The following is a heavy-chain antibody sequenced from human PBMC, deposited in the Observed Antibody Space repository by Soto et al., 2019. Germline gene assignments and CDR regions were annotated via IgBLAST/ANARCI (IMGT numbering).Heavy chain of an antibody. CDR2: IWYDGNNK. V-gene: IGHV3-33*01. CDR1: GFTFSSYG. J-gene: IGHJ3*01. CDR3: AGRIAAARPFDV. Sequence: GGSLRLSCAASGFTFSSYGMHWVRQAPGKGLEWVAVIWYDGNNKFYADSVKGRFTISRDNSKNMLYLQMDSLRADDTALYYCAGRIAAARPFDVWGQGTMVTVSS. D-gene: IGHD6-13*01.